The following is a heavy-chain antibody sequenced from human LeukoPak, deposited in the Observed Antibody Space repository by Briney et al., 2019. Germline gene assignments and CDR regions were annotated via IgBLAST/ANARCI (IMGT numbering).Heavy chain of an antibody. CDR3: ARVGYIVAYAFDI. CDR2: ISYDGSNK. Sequence: PGGSLRLSCAASGFTFSSYGMHWVRQAPGKGLEWVAVISYDGSNKYYADSVKGRFTISRDNSKNTLYLQMNSLRAEDTAVYYCARVGYIVAYAFDIWGQGTMVTVSS. D-gene: IGHD2-15*01. J-gene: IGHJ3*02. CDR1: GFTFSSYG. V-gene: IGHV3-30*03.